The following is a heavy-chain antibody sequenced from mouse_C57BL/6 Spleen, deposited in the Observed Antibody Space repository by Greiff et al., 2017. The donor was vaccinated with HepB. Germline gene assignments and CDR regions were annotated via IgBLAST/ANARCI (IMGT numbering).Heavy chain of an antibody. J-gene: IGHJ3*01. V-gene: IGHV1-82*01. D-gene: IGHD2-5*01. CDR3: ARREGYYSNPFAY. Sequence: QVQLQQSGPELVKPGASVKISCKASGYAFSSSWMNWVKQRPGKGLEWIGRIYPGDGDTNYNGKFKGKATLTADKSSSTAYMQLSSLTSEDSAVYVSARREGYYSNPFAYWGQGTLVTVSA. CDR1: GYAFSSSW. CDR2: IYPGDGDT.